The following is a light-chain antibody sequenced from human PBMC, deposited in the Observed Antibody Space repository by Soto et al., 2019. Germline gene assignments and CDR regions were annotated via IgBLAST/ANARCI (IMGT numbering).Light chain of an antibody. CDR2: AAS. J-gene: IGKJ2*01. CDR3: LQDYNYPYT. CDR1: QGIKND. Sequence: SSLSASVGDRVTITCRASQGIKNDVAWYQQKPGKAPKLLIYAASSLQSGVPPRFSGSGSGTDFTLTISSLQPEDFATYYCLQDYNYPYTFGQGTKVDIK. V-gene: IGKV1-6*01.